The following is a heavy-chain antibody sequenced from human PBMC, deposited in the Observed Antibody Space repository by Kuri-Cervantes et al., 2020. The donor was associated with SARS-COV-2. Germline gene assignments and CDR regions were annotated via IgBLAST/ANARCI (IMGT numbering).Heavy chain of an antibody. CDR2: VRGKANNYAT. J-gene: IGHJ3*02. Sequence: GESLKISCEVSGFLFSASAIHWVRQGSGKGLEWVGRVRGKANNYATAYAASVKGRFTISRDDSKNMAYLQMNSLKTEDTAVYYCARESVYQLLMVDAFDIWGQGTMVTVSS. CDR3: ARESVYQLLMVDAFDI. CDR1: GFLFSASA. V-gene: IGHV3-73*01. D-gene: IGHD2-2*01.